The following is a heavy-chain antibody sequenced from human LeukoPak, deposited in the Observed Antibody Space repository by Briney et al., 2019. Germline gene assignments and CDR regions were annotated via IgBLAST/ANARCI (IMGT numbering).Heavy chain of an antibody. CDR3: ITELDTVMRLDYFDY. CDR2: IKSKTDGGTT. CDR1: GFTFSNAW. Sequence: GGSLRLSCAASGFTFSNAWMSWVRQAPGKGLEWVGRIKSKTDGGTTDYAAPVKGRFTISRDDSKNTLYLQMNSLKTEDTAVYYCITELDTVMRLDYFDYWGQGTLVTVSS. D-gene: IGHD5-18*01. J-gene: IGHJ4*02. V-gene: IGHV3-15*01.